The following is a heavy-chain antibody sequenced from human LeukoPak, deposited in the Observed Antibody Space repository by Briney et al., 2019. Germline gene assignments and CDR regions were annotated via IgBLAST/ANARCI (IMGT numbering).Heavy chain of an antibody. D-gene: IGHD4-23*01. CDR3: ARTQGYGGKIGVLDV. CDR1: GGSISSYY. CDR2: IYYSGST. J-gene: IGHJ6*02. Sequence: PAETLSLTCTVSGGSISSYYWSWIRQPPGKGLEWIGYIYYSGSTNYNPSLKSRVTISVDTSKNQFSLKLSSVTAADTAVYYCARTQGYGGKIGVLDVWGQGTTVTLSS. V-gene: IGHV4-59*01.